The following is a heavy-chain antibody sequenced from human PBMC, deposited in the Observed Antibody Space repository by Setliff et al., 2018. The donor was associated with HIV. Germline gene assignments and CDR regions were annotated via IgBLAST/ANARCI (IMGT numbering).Heavy chain of an antibody. CDR1: GGTFTSYG. Sequence: GASVKVSCKASGGTFTSYGISWVRQAPGQGLEWMGWIGAYNGNTNYAQKLQGRVTMTTDTSTSTAYMELRSLRSDDTAVYYCARDSEWGSYIFWTFDIWGQGTMVTVSS. J-gene: IGHJ3*02. CDR2: IGAYNGNT. D-gene: IGHD1-26*01. V-gene: IGHV1-18*01. CDR3: ARDSEWGSYIFWTFDI.